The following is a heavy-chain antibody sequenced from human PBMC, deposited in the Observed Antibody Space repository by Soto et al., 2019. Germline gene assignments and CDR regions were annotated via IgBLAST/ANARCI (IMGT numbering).Heavy chain of an antibody. J-gene: IGHJ5*02. CDR2: IKQDGSEK. CDR3: ARVLRITGTTAFDP. D-gene: IGHD1-7*01. CDR1: GFTFTNYW. Sequence: HPGGSLRLSCAASGFTFTNYWMTWVRQAPGKGLEWVANIKQDGSEKYYVDSVKGRFTISRDNAKNSLLLLMNSLRAEDTAVYYCARVLRITGTTAFDPWGQGTLVTVSS. V-gene: IGHV3-7*03.